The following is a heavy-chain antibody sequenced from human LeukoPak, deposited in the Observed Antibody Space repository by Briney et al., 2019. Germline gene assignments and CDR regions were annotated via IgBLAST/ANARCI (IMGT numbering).Heavy chain of an antibody. CDR3: VKTRVGGGWYGYYLDY. Sequence: GGSLRLSCSASGFAFSSFPKHWVRQAPGKGLEYVSVIRSNGENTDYADSVKGRFTISRDNSKNTLYLHMSSLRPEDTAVYYCVKTRVGGGWYGYYLDYWGQGTLVTVSS. CDR1: GFAFSSFP. D-gene: IGHD6-19*01. V-gene: IGHV3-64D*09. CDR2: IRSNGENT. J-gene: IGHJ4*02.